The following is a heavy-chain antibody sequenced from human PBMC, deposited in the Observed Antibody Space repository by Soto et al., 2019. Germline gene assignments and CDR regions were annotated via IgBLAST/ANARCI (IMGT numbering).Heavy chain of an antibody. Sequence: QVQLVESGGGLVKPGGSLRLSCAASGFTFSDYYMSWIRQAPWTGLEWVSYISSSGSTIYYADSVKGRFTISRDNAKNSLDLQMNSLRAEDTAVYYWARARDFWSGYPNWFDPLGQGNLVTVSS. V-gene: IGHV3-11*01. CDR1: GFTFSDYY. D-gene: IGHD3-3*01. CDR2: ISSSGSTI. J-gene: IGHJ5*02. CDR3: ARARDFWSGYPNWFDP.